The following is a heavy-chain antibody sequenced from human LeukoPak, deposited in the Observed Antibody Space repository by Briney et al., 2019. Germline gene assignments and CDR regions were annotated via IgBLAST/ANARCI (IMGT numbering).Heavy chain of an antibody. V-gene: IGHV1-18*01. CDR1: GYTFTSYG. Sequence: GASVKVSCKASGYTFTSYGISWVRQAPGQGLEWMGWISAYNGNTNYAQKLQGRVTMTTDTSTSTAYMELRSLRSDDTAVYYCARAHQLRYFDWLSEFDYWGQGTLVTVSS. J-gene: IGHJ4*02. D-gene: IGHD3-9*01. CDR2: ISAYNGNT. CDR3: ARAHQLRYFDWLSEFDY.